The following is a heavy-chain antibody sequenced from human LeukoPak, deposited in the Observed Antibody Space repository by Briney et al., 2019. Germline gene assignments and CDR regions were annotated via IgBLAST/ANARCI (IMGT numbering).Heavy chain of an antibody. J-gene: IGHJ4*02. Sequence: SETLSLTCTVSGGSISSYYWSWIRQPPGKRLEWIGYIYYSESTIDNPSLKSRVTMSVDTSKNQFSLKLSSVTAADTAVYYCARGRDHPDYWGQGTLVTVS. D-gene: IGHD1-14*01. V-gene: IGHV4-59*01. CDR1: GGSISSYY. CDR2: IYYSEST. CDR3: ARGRDHPDY.